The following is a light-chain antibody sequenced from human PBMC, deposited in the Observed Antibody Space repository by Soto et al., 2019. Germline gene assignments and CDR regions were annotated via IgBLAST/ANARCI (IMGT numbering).Light chain of an antibody. J-gene: IGLJ2*01. CDR1: SSDVGGYNF. CDR3: SSYTSTSTL. Sequence: QSALTQPASVSGSRGQSITISCTGTSSDVGGYNFVSWYQQHPGKAPKLMIYEVSNRPSGISNRFSGSKSGNTASLTISGLQAEDEADYYCSSYTSTSTLFGGGTKLTVL. V-gene: IGLV2-14*01. CDR2: EVS.